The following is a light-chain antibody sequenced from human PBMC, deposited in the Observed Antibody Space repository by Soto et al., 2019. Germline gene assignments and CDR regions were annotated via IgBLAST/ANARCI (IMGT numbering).Light chain of an antibody. CDR3: QKYDSAPFP. Sequence: DSQMTQSPSSLSASVGDRVTITCRASQDIGYFLTWYQQRPGKVPKLIIYSASSLFSGDPSRFSGSGSETDFTLTIFNLQPDDVATYYCQKYDSAPFPFGAGTRVEIK. J-gene: IGKJ3*01. CDR1: QDIGYF. CDR2: SAS. V-gene: IGKV1-27*01.